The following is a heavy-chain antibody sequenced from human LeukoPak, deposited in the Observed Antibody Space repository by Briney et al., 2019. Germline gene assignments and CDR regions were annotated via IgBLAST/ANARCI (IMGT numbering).Heavy chain of an antibody. V-gene: IGHV1-18*01. CDR3: AREGRNRSFDY. CDR2: ISTYNGNT. Sequence: ASVKVSCKASGYIFTYTYLHWVRQAPGQGLEWMGWISTYNGNTNYAEKLQGRVTMTTDTPTSTAYMELRTLRSDDTAVYYCAREGRNRSFDYWGQGTLVTVSS. J-gene: IGHJ4*02. CDR1: GYIFTYTY. D-gene: IGHD1-14*01.